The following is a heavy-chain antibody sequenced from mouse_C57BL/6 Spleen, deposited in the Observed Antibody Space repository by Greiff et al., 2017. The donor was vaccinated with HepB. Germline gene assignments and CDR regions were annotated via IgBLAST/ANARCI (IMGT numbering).Heavy chain of an antibody. D-gene: IGHD1-1*01. CDR2: IYPGDGET. J-gene: IGHJ3*01. CDR1: GYAFSSSW. Sequence: VQLQQSGPELVKPGASVKISCKASGYAFSSSWMNWVKQRPGKGLEWIGRIYPGDGETNYNGKFKGKATLTADKSSSTSYMQRSSLTSKETAVYVCARDYGSSPWFAYWGQGTLVTVSA. V-gene: IGHV1-82*01. CDR3: ARDYGSSPWFAY.